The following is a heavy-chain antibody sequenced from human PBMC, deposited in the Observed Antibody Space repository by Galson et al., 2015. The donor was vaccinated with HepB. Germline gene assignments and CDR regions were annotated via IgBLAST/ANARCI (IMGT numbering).Heavy chain of an antibody. CDR2: ISYDGRNK. D-gene: IGHD3-22*01. CDR1: GFTSNNYA. J-gene: IGHJ4*02. V-gene: IGHV3-30*04. Sequence: SLRLSCAASGFTSNNYALHWVREAPGKGLEWVALISYDGRNKYYADSVKGRFTISRDNSKNTLYLRMNSLRSEDTAVFYCARDGPTYYNDTSGYYVGYWGQGTLVTVSS. CDR3: ARDGPTYYNDTSGYYVGY.